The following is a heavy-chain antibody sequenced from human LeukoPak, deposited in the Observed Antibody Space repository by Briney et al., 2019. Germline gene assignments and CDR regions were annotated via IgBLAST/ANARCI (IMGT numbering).Heavy chain of an antibody. CDR3: ARARGGYDFDY. V-gene: IGHV3-73*01. CDR2: IRSKANNYAT. Sequence: GGSLRLSCAASGFTFSGSTMHWVRQASGKGLEWVGRIRSKANNYATAYATSVKGRFTLSRDDSKNTAYLQMNSLKTEDTAVYYCARARGGYDFDYWGQGTLVTVSS. D-gene: IGHD5-12*01. J-gene: IGHJ4*02. CDR1: GFTFSGST.